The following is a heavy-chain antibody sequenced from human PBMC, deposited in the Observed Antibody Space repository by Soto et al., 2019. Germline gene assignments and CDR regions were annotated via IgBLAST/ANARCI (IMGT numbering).Heavy chain of an antibody. Sequence: QVQLVQSGAEVKKPGSSVKVSCKASGYTFTSHGISWVRQAPGQGLEWMGWISANNGDTNYAQKFQGRVTVTTDTSTSTGYMELRSLRSEETAVYYCARMVRGSNIAYYYYMDVWGIGTTVTVSS. D-gene: IGHD3-10*01. CDR1: GYTFTSHG. J-gene: IGHJ6*03. CDR2: ISANNGDT. CDR3: ARMVRGSNIAYYYYMDV. V-gene: IGHV1-18*01.